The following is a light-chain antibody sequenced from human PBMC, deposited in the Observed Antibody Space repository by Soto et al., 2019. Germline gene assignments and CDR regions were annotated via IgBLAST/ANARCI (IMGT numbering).Light chain of an antibody. Sequence: LTQPASVSGSPGQSITISCTGTSSDVGGCDYVSWYQLHPGKAPKLMVFEVSNRPSGVSYRFSGSKSGNTASLTISGLQAEDEADYFCSSYSISTAYLFGTGTKVTVL. J-gene: IGLJ1*01. V-gene: IGLV2-14*01. CDR3: SSYSISTAYL. CDR2: EVS. CDR1: SSDVGGCDY.